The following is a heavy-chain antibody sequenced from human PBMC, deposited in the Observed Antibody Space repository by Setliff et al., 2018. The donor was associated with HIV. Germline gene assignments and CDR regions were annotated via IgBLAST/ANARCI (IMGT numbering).Heavy chain of an antibody. Sequence: PGGSLRLSCSASGFNFKTYGMTWVRQAPGKGLCWVAHIGSSNHGIHYTASVPGRFTVSRDNANNLLFLQMNNLRADDTADYYCASFYGDYGYWGHGTQVTVSS. V-gene: IGHV3-48*04. CDR2: IGSSNHGI. D-gene: IGHD3-10*01. CDR1: GFNFKTYG. CDR3: ASFYGDYGY. J-gene: IGHJ4*01.